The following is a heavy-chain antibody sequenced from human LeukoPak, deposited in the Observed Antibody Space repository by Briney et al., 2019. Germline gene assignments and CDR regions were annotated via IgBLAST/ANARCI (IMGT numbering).Heavy chain of an antibody. CDR2: FDPEDGET. D-gene: IGHD5-12*01. V-gene: IGHV1-24*01. Sequence: GASVKVSCKVSGYTLTELSMHWVRQAPGKGLEWMGGFDPEDGETIYAQKFQGRVTMTRDTSTSTVYMELSSLRSEDTAVYYCARGLRGYSYYYGMDVWGQGTTVTVSS. J-gene: IGHJ6*02. CDR1: GYTLTELS. CDR3: ARGLRGYSYYYGMDV.